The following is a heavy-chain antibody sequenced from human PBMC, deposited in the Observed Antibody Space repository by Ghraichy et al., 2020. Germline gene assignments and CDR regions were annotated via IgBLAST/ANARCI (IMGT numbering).Heavy chain of an antibody. V-gene: IGHV3-23*01. D-gene: IGHD6-6*01. J-gene: IGHJ1*01. CDR2: ISGSGGST. CDR3: AKDLVGAARYSAEYFQH. Sequence: GGSLRLSCAASGFTFSSYAMSWVRQAPGKGLEWVSAISGSGGSTYYADSVKGRFTISRDNSKNTLYLQMNSLRAEDTAVYYCAKDLVGAARYSAEYFQHWGQGTLVTVSS. CDR1: GFTFSSYA.